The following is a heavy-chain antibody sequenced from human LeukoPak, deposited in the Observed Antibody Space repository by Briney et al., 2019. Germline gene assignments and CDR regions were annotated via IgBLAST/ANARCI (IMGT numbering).Heavy chain of an antibody. Sequence: GRSLRLSCAASGFSFSSYAMHWVRQAPGKGLEWVAVISYDGRDKYYADSVKGRFTISRDNSKNTLYLQMNSLRAEDTAVYYCAKEWVRGVIFDAFDIWGQGTMVTVSS. CDR1: GFSFSSYA. D-gene: IGHD3-10*01. J-gene: IGHJ3*02. V-gene: IGHV3-30*04. CDR2: ISYDGRDK. CDR3: AKEWVRGVIFDAFDI.